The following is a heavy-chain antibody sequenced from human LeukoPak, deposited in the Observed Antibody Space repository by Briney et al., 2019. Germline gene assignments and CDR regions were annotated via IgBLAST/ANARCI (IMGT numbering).Heavy chain of an antibody. D-gene: IGHD3-10*01. V-gene: IGHV4-31*03. CDR3: ARDRGTVANNWFDP. CDR2: IYYSGST. Sequence: SETLSLPCTVSGGSISSGGYYWRWIRQHPGKGLEWIGYIYYSGSTYYNPSLKSRVTISVDTSKNQFSLKLSSVTAADTAVYYCARDRGTVANNWFDPWGQGTLVTVSS. J-gene: IGHJ5*02. CDR1: GGSISSGGYY.